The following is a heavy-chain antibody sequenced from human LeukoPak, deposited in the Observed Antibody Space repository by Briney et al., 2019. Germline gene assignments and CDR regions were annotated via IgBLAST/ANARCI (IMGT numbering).Heavy chain of an antibody. Sequence: GGSLRLSCSASGFTFSSYAMHWVRQTPGKGLEYVSAITSNGGSTYYADSVKGRFTISRDNSRNTLDLQMNSLRAEDTAVYYCARGGSPPEALGDAFDIWGQGTMVAVSS. D-gene: IGHD1-26*01. J-gene: IGHJ3*02. CDR1: GFTFSSYA. CDR2: ITSNGGST. V-gene: IGHV3-64*04. CDR3: ARGGSPPEALGDAFDI.